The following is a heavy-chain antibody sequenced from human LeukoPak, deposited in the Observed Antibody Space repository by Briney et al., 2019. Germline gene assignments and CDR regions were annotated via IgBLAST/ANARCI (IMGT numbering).Heavy chain of an antibody. Sequence: SQTLSLTCTVSGGSISSGNYYWSWIRQPAGKGLEWIGRIYTSGSANYNPSLKSRVTISVDTSKNQFSLKLSSVTAADTAVYYCARNIPARPQDYWGQGTLVTVSS. D-gene: IGHD6-6*01. V-gene: IGHV4-61*02. CDR3: ARNIPARPQDY. J-gene: IGHJ4*02. CDR2: IYTSGSA. CDR1: GGSISSGNYY.